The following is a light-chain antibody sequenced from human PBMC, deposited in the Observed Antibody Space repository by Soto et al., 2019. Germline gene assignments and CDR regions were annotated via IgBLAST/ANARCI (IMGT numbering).Light chain of an antibody. CDR2: GAS. Sequence: EIVLTQSPGTLSLSPGERATLSCRASQSVSSSYLAWYQQKPGQAPRLLIYGASSRATGIPDRFSGSGSGKDFTLTISRLEPKYFAVYYCQQYGSAPRYTFGQGTKLEIK. CDR1: QSVSSSY. CDR3: QQYGSAPRYT. V-gene: IGKV3-20*01. J-gene: IGKJ2*01.